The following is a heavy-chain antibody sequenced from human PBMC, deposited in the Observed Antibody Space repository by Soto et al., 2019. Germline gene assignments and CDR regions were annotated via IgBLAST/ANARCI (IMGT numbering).Heavy chain of an antibody. D-gene: IGHD3-3*01. CDR3: AREYVLRFLEWLPHTHHYDQYYFDY. CDR1: GYTSTNYG. J-gene: IGHJ4*02. V-gene: IGHV1-3*01. CDR2: INAGSGNT. Sequence: ASVKVSCKASGYTSTNYGMHWVRQAPGQRLEWMGWINAGSGNTNYSQKFQGRVTITRDTSASTAYMELRSLRSDDTAVYYCAREYVLRFLEWLPHTHHYDQYYFDYWGQGTLVTVSS.